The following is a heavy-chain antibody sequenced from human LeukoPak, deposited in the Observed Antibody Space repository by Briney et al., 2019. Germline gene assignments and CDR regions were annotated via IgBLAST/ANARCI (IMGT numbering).Heavy chain of an antibody. CDR1: GGSISSSSYY. CDR3: ARQVIQWTTVVPQDYFQH. J-gene: IGHJ1*01. Sequence: SETLSLTCTVSGGSISSSSYYWGWIRQPPGKGLEWIGSIYYSGSTYYNPFLKSRVTISVDTSKNQFSLKLSSVTAADTAVYYCARQVIQWTTVVPQDYFQHWGQGTLVTVSS. CDR2: IYYSGST. D-gene: IGHD4-23*01. V-gene: IGHV4-39*01.